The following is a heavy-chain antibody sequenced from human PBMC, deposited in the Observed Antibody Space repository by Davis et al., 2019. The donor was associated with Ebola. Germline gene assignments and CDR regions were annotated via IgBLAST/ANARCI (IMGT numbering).Heavy chain of an antibody. J-gene: IGHJ6*02. CDR1: GYTFSSYA. Sequence: ASVKVSCKASGYTFSSYAVHWVRQAPGQRLECMGWINAGNSNTEYSQNFQGRVTITTDTSATTAYLELSSLTSEDTALYYCARAVVWGSGTYLGYGLDVWGQGTTVTI. D-gene: IGHD1-26*01. CDR3: ARAVVWGSGTYLGYGLDV. V-gene: IGHV1-3*01. CDR2: INAGNSNT.